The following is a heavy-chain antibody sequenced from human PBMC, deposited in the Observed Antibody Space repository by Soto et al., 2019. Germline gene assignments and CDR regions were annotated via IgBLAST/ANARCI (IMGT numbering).Heavy chain of an antibody. J-gene: IGHJ5*02. D-gene: IGHD6-13*01. Sequence: PSETLSLTCAVSGGSISSGGYSWSWIRQHPGKGLEWIEYIYYSGSTYYNPSLKSRVTISVDTSKNQFSLKLSSVTAADTAVYYCASRPNIAAAGTGYNWFDPWGQGTLVTGLL. CDR3: ASRPNIAAAGTGYNWFDP. V-gene: IGHV4-31*11. CDR2: IYYSGST. CDR1: GGSISSGGYS.